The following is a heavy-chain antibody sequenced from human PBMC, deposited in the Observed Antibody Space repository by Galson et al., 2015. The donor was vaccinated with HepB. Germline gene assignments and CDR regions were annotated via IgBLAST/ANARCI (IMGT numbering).Heavy chain of an antibody. J-gene: IGHJ6*03. CDR1: GFTLSTYA. CDR3: AKDLSGYTNYYYYYYMDV. CDR2: ISGSGGTT. Sequence: SLRLSCAASGFTLSTYAMSWVRQAPGKGLEWVSAISGSGGTTYYADSVKGRFTISRDNSKNTLSLQMNSLRAEDTAVYYCAKDLSGYTNYYYYYYMDVWGKGTTVTVSS. D-gene: IGHD3-3*01. V-gene: IGHV3-23*01.